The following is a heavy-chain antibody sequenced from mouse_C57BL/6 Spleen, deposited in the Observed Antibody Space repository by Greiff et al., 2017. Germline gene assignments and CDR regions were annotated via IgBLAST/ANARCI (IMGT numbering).Heavy chain of an antibody. J-gene: IGHJ2*01. CDR3: ARQDYYFDY. V-gene: IGHV5-9*01. Sequence: EVQVVESGGGLVKPGGSLKLSCAASGFTFSSYTMSWVRQTPEKRLEWVATISGGGGNTYYPDSVKGRFTISRDNAKNTLYLQMSSLRSEDTALYYCARQDYYFDYWGQGTTLTVSS. CDR1: GFTFSSYT. CDR2: ISGGGGNT.